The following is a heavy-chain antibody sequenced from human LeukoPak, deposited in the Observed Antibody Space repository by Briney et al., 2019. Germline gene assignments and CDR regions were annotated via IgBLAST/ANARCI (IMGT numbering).Heavy chain of an antibody. CDR2: NYYSGST. Sequence: SETLFLTCTVSGGSISSYYWSWIRQPPGKGLEWIGYNYYSGSTNYNPSLKSRVTISVETSKNQFSLKLTSVTAADTAVYYCARLGTARTQDYWGQGTLVTVSS. D-gene: IGHD1-1*01. CDR1: GGSISSYY. CDR3: ARLGTARTQDY. J-gene: IGHJ4*02. V-gene: IGHV4-59*08.